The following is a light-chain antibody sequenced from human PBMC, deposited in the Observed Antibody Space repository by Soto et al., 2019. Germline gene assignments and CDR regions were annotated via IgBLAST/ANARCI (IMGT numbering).Light chain of an antibody. J-gene: IGLJ2*01. V-gene: IGLV1-40*01. CDR2: GNS. CDR3: QSYDSSPPSVV. Sequence: QSVLTQPPSVSGAPGQRVTISCTGSSSNIGAGYDVHWYQQLPGTAPKLLIYGNSNRPSGVPDRFSGSKSGTSASLAITGLQAEDEADYYCQSYDSSPPSVVFGGGTKVTVL. CDR1: SSNIGAGYD.